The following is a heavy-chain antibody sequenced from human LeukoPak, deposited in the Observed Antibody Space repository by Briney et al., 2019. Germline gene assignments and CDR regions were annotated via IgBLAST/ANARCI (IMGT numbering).Heavy chain of an antibody. Sequence: GGSLRLSCEASGFTFSDYTMNWVRQAPGKGLGWVSSISSEKSYIKYADCVKGRFSISRDNTNSSLFLEMRSLRVDDTAVYFCARDYYGSSASATFDHWGQGKLVTVSS. CDR2: ISSEKSYI. D-gene: IGHD3-22*01. J-gene: IGHJ4*02. V-gene: IGHV3-21*01. CDR3: ARDYYGSSASATFDH. CDR1: GFTFSDYT.